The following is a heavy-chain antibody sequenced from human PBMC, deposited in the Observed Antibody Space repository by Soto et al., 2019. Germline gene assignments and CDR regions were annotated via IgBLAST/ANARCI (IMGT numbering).Heavy chain of an antibody. CDR1: GGSISSGGYS. V-gene: IGHV4-30-2*01. CDR2: IYHSGST. Sequence: QLRLQESGSGLVKPSQTLSLTCAVSGGSISSGGYSWSWIRQPPGKGLEWIGYIYHSGSTYYNPYPKSRVXTXVXXSKNQFSLKLSSVTAADTAVYYCARSMTTVTTNDYWGQGSLVTVSS. D-gene: IGHD4-17*01. J-gene: IGHJ4*02. CDR3: ARSMTTVTTNDY.